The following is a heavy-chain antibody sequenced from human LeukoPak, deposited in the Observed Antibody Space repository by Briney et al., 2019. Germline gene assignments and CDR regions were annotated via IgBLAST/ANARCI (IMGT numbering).Heavy chain of an antibody. CDR3: ARTAYDSSDFCRFDY. CDR2: IYNSGNT. CDR1: GGSISSGDYS. Sequence: TSETLSLTCAVSGGSISSGDYSWSWIRQPPGEGLEWIGFIYNSGNTYYNPSLKSRVTLSVDTSKNQFSLNLSSVTAADTAVYYCARTAYDSSDFCRFDYWGQGTLVTVSS. J-gene: IGHJ4*02. D-gene: IGHD3-22*01. V-gene: IGHV4-30-4*07.